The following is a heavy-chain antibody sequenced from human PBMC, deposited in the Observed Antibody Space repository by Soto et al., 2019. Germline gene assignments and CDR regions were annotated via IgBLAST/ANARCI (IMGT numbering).Heavy chain of an antibody. J-gene: IGHJ4*02. CDR1: GFTFSSYW. V-gene: IGHV3-74*01. CDR3: ARTAPSTAMVAY. Sequence: GGSLRLSCAASGFTFSSYWMHWVRQAPGKGLVWVSRINNDGSDTTYADSVKGRFTISRDNAKNTVYLQMNNLRAEDTAIYYCARTAPSTAMVAYWGQGSLVTVSS. CDR2: INNDGSDT. D-gene: IGHD5-18*01.